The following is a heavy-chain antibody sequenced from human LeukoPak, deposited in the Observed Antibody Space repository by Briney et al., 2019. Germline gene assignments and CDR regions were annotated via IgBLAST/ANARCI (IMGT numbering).Heavy chain of an antibody. CDR1: GFTFSSYW. V-gene: IGHV3-7*01. D-gene: IGHD3-22*01. J-gene: IGHJ4*02. Sequence: GGSLRLSCAASGFTFSSYWMSWVRQAPGKGLEWVANIKQDGSEKYYVDSVKGRFTISRDNAKNSLYMQMNSLIAEDTAVYYCAKDRSVYYDSSGYFDYWGQGTLVTVSS. CDR2: IKQDGSEK. CDR3: AKDRSVYYDSSGYFDY.